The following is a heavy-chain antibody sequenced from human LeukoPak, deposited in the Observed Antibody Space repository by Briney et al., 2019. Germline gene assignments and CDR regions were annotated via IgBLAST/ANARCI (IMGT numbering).Heavy chain of an antibody. Sequence: PGGSLRLSCAASGFTFSNFHMTWVRQSPGKGLEWVSAISDSGGNTWYADSVKGRFTIPRDNSKNTVYLQMNSLRAEDTAVYYCAKELRSISATTGFDYWGQGTLVTVSS. V-gene: IGHV3-23*01. J-gene: IGHJ4*02. CDR3: AKELRSISATTGFDY. CDR2: ISDSGGNT. CDR1: GFTFSNFH. D-gene: IGHD1-20*01.